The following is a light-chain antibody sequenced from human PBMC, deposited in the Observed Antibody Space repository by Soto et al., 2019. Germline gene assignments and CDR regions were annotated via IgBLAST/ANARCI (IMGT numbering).Light chain of an antibody. J-gene: IGKJ1*01. CDR3: LQDNIYPWT. Sequence: AIQMTQSPYSLSASVGDRVTISCRASQALRNDLGCYQQKPGKAPPLLIYGASSLEGGVPSRFSGSGSGTDFTLTISSLKPEEFATYYCLQDNIYPWTFGQGTNVEI. CDR1: QALRND. CDR2: GAS. V-gene: IGKV1-6*01.